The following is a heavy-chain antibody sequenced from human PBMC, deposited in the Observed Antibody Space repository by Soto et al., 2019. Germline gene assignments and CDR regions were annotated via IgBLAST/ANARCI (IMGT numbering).Heavy chain of an antibody. D-gene: IGHD2-15*01. CDR3: AHRLKDCSGGSCYYGMDV. J-gene: IGHJ6*02. CDR1: GFSLSTSGVG. CDR2: IYWDDDK. V-gene: IGHV2-5*02. Sequence: QITLKESGPTLVKPTQTLTLTCTFSGFSLSTSGVGVGWIRQPPGKALEWLALIYWDDDKRYSPSLKSRLTITKDXXKXQXXLTMTNMDPVDTATYYCAHRLKDCSGGSCYYGMDVWGQGTTVTVSS.